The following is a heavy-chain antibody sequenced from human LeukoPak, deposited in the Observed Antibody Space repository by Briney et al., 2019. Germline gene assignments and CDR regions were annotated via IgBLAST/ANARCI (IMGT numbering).Heavy chain of an antibody. CDR3: ASGCSSTSCLDY. CDR2: IYSGDST. D-gene: IGHD2-2*01. CDR1: GFTVSSNY. V-gene: IGHV3-53*01. J-gene: IGHJ4*02. Sequence: QPGGSLRLSCAASGFTVSSNYMTWVRQAPGKGLEWVSVIYSGDSTYYADSVKGRFTLPRDNSKNTLYLQMNSPRAEDTAVYYCASGCSSTSCLDYWGQGTLVTVSS.